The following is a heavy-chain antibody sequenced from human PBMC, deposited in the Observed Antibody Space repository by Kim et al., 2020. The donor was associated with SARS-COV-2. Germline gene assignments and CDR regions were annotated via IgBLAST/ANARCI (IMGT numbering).Heavy chain of an antibody. Sequence: KQDGSEANEVDSEKGRFTSSKNNAKNSLYLQMNSLRAEDTALYYCTRDLERWGQGTLVTVSS. CDR2: KQDGSEA. J-gene: IGHJ1*01. CDR3: TRDLER. D-gene: IGHD1-1*01. V-gene: IGHV3-7*04.